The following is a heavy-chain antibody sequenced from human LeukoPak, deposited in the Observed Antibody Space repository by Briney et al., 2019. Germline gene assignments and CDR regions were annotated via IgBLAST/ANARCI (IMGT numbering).Heavy chain of an antibody. CDR2: INHSGST. CDR1: GGSFGAHY. D-gene: IGHD1-26*01. V-gene: IGHV4-34*01. CDR3: AREASGSPEHFDS. Sequence: SGTLSLTCAVYGGSFGAHYWSWIRQPPGEGLEWVGEINHSGSTNYNPSLKSRVTISVDTSTNPFSLNLKSVTAADTAVYYCAREASGSPEHFDSSGPRTLVTVSS. J-gene: IGHJ4*03.